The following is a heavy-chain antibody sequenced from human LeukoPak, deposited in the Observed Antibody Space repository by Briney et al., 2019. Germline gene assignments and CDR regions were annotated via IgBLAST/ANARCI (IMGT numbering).Heavy chain of an antibody. V-gene: IGHV3-7*01. CDR3: ARGPPYYDFWSGYYLFDY. CDR1: GFTFSSYW. J-gene: IGHJ4*02. CDR2: IKQDGSEK. D-gene: IGHD3-3*01. Sequence: QSGGSLRLSCAAPGFTFSSYWMSWVRQAPGKGLEWVANIKQDGSEKYYVDSVKGRFTISRDNAKNSLYLQMNSLRAEDTAVYYCARGPPYYDFWSGYYLFDYWGQGTLVTVSS.